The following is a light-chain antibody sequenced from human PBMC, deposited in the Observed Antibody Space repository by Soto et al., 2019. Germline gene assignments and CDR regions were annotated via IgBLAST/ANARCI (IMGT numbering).Light chain of an antibody. V-gene: IGKV1-12*01. J-gene: IGKJ3*01. CDR1: QAISNL. CDR3: QQLNSYPFT. CDR2: GAS. Sequence: DLEMTQSPNSVSASVGDRVTVTCRASQAISNLLAWYRQKPGQAPELLVYGASTLQSGVPPRFSGSGSGTECTLTISSFQPEDFATYYCQQLNSYPFTFGPGTKVDIK.